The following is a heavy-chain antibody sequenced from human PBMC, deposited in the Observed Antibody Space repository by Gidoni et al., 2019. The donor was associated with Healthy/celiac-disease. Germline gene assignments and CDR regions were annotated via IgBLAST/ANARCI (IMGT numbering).Heavy chain of an antibody. J-gene: IGHJ4*02. CDR1: GFTFSSYA. Sequence: EVQLLESGGGLVQPGGSLRLSCAASGFTFSSYAMSWVRQAPGKGLEWVSAISGSGGSTYYADSVKGRFTISRDNSKNTLYLQMNSLRAEDTAVYYCAKQTNPHYYYDSSGYVDYWGQGTLVTVSS. V-gene: IGHV3-23*01. D-gene: IGHD3-22*01. CDR3: AKQTNPHYYYDSSGYVDY. CDR2: ISGSGGST.